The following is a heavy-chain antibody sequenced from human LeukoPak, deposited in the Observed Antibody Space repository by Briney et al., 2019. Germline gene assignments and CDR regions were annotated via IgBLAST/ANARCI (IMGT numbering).Heavy chain of an antibody. J-gene: IGHJ4*02. CDR2: IYYSGST. V-gene: IGHV4-59*05. CDR1: GGSINSYY. Sequence: SETLSLTCTVSGGSINSYYWSWIRQPPGKGLEWIGSIYYSGSTYYNSSLKSRVTISVDTSKNQFSLKLSSLTAAGTAVYYCARAAYCGGDCYLFDYWGQGTLVTVFS. D-gene: IGHD2-21*02. CDR3: ARAAYCGGDCYLFDY.